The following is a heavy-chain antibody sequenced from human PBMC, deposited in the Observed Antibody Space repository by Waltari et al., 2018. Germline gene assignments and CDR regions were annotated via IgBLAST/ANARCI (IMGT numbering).Heavy chain of an antibody. CDR1: VFTFTNSP. D-gene: IGHD5-18*01. J-gene: IGHJ4*01. V-gene: IGHV3-23*01. CDR2: ISGSGNMT. Sequence: EVPLLESGGGLVQPGGSLRLSCVPSVFTFTNSPMSWVRQTPGKGLAVVSGISGSGNMTYYADCVQSRVTVSRGNSKTPLVLEMNSLRVDASAMFYCAKVSYGTWIQLWCDFDSWGQGSLVTVAP. CDR3: AKVSYGTWIQLWCDFDS.